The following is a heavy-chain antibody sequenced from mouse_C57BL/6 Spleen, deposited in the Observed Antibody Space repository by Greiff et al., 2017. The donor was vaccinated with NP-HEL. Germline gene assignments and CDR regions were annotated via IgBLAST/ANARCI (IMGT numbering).Heavy chain of an antibody. V-gene: IGHV3-6*01. CDR1: GYSITSGYY. CDR2: ISYDGSN. Sequence: EVKLQESGPGLVKPSQSLSLTCSVTGYSITSGYYWHWIRQFPGNKLEWMGYISYDGSNNYNPSLKNRISITRDTSKKQFFLKLNSVTTEDTATYYCARDYGSSFDYWGQGTTLTVSS. J-gene: IGHJ2*01. CDR3: ARDYGSSFDY. D-gene: IGHD1-1*01.